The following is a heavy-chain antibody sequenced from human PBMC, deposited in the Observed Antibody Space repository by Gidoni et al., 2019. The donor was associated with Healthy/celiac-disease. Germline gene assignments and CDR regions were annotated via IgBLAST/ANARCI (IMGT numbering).Heavy chain of an antibody. CDR1: GYTFTGYY. V-gene: IGHV1-2*04. CDR2: INPNSGGT. Sequence: QVQLVPSGAEVKKPGASVKVSCKASGYTFTGYYMHWVRQAPGQGLEWMGWINPNSGGTNYAQKLQGWGTMTRDTSISTAYMELSRRRSDDTAVYDCARELGVPTVSSEGGFDIWGQGTMVTVSS. D-gene: IGHD4-17*01. J-gene: IGHJ3*02. CDR3: ARELGVPTVSSEGGFDI.